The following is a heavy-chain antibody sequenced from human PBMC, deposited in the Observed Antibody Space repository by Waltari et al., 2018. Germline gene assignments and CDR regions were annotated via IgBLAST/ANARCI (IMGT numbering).Heavy chain of an antibody. V-gene: IGHV3-23*04. CDR2: ISGSGGST. D-gene: IGHD1-1*01. CDR1: GFTFSSYA. CDR3: AKYRAATNDPSPQHFDY. J-gene: IGHJ4*02. Sequence: EVQLVESGGGLVQPGGSLRLSCAAYGFTFSSYAMSWVRQAPGKGLEWVSAISGSGGSTYYADSGKGRFTNAGDNSKNTLYLQMNSLRAEDTAVYDSAKYRAATNDPSPQHFDYWGQGTLVTVSS.